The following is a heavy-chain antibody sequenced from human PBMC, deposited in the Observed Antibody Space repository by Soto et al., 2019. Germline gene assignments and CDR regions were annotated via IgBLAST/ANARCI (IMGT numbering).Heavy chain of an antibody. CDR2: IYPGDSDT. Sequence: EVQLVQSGAEVKKPGESLKISCKGSGYSFTSYWIGWVRQMPGKGLEWMGIIYPGDSDTRYSPSFQGQVTISADKSIDTAHRQWSSLKASDSAMYYCARQWLVQENWFDPWGQGTLVTVSS. CDR1: GYSFTSYW. D-gene: IGHD6-19*01. CDR3: ARQWLVQENWFDP. J-gene: IGHJ5*02. V-gene: IGHV5-51*01.